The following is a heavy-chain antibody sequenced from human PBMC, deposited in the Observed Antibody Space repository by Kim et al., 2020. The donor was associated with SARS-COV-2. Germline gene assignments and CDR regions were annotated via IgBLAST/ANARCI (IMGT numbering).Heavy chain of an antibody. CDR3: SIEHDYYGMDV. V-gene: IGHV1-24*01. CDR2: T. J-gene: IGHJ6*02. Sequence: TIKAQKFKGRDTMTEDTSTDTAYMELSSLRSEDTAVYYCSIEHDYYGMDVWGQGTTVTVSS.